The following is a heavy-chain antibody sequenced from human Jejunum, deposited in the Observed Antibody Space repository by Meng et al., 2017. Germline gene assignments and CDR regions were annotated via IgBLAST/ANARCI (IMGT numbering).Heavy chain of an antibody. CDR3: AREKWQHGSSFDV. V-gene: IGHV7-4-1*02. Sequence: QVQLVQSGSELKKPGASVKVSCMASGYPFISYPITWVRHAPGQGPEWMGWINTSTGKPTYAQGFTGRFAFSLDISVNTAYLEISSLKGDDTAMYYCAREKWQHGSSFDVWGRGTLVTVSS. CDR2: INTSTGKP. CDR1: GYPFISYP. D-gene: IGHD6-6*01. J-gene: IGHJ4*02.